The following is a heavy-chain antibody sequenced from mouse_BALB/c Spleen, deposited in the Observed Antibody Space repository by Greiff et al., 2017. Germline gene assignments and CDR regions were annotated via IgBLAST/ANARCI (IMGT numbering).Heavy chain of an antibody. CDR1: GYSFTGYY. CDR3: ARWYYYGSSYDAMDY. CDR2: INPYNGAT. J-gene: IGHJ4*01. V-gene: IGHV1-31*01. D-gene: IGHD1-1*01. Sequence: EVQLQESGPELVKPGASVKISCKASGYSFTGYYMHWVKQSHVKSLEWIGRINPYNGATSYNQNFKDKASLTVDKSSSTAYMELHSLTSEDSAVYYCARWYYYGSSYDAMDYWGQGTSVTVSS.